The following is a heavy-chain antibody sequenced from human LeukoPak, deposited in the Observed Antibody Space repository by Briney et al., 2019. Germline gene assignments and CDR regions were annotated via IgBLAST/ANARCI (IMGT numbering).Heavy chain of an antibody. CDR2: IYPGDSAT. J-gene: IGHJ4*02. CDR1: GYSFASYW. CDR3: ARFGVQSTVTTGDY. V-gene: IGHV5-51*01. D-gene: IGHD4-17*01. Sequence: GESLKISCKGSGYSFASYWIAWVRQLPGKGLEWMGIIYPGDSATRYSPSFQGQVTISADKSINTAYLQRISLKASDTAMYYCARFGVQSTVTTGDYWGQGTLVTVSS.